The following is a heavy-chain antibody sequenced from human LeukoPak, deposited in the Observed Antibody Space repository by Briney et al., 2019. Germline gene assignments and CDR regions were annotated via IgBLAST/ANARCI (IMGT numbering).Heavy chain of an antibody. Sequence: WASVKVSCKASGYTFTSYAIHWVRQAPGQRLEWMGWISAGNSNTKYSQNFQGRVTFISNTSATTAFMELSSLRSEDAAVYYCARDSGSGNNDYWGQGTLVTVSS. CDR1: GYTFTSYA. J-gene: IGHJ4*02. D-gene: IGHD1-26*01. CDR2: ISAGNSNT. CDR3: ARDSGSGNNDY. V-gene: IGHV1-3*01.